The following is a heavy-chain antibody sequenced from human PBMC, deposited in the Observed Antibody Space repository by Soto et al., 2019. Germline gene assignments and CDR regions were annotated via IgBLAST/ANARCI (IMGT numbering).Heavy chain of an antibody. Sequence: EVQLLESGGGLVQPGGSLRLSCAASGITFSNYAMSWVRQAPGKGLEWVSGISGSAGSTYYTDSVKGRFTISRDNSKNTVYLQMNSRRAEDTAVYYCAKVEGDYGDYSRPFSYGMDVWGQGTTVTVSS. D-gene: IGHD4-17*01. V-gene: IGHV3-23*01. CDR1: GITFSNYA. CDR2: ISGSAGST. CDR3: AKVEGDYGDYSRPFSYGMDV. J-gene: IGHJ6*02.